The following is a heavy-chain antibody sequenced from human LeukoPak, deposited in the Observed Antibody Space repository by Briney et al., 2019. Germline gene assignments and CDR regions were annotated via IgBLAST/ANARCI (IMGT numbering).Heavy chain of an antibody. D-gene: IGHD4-11*01. J-gene: IGHJ4*02. CDR2: MNEDGSEK. Sequence: GGSLRLSCAASGFGFSNYWMSWVRQAPGKGLEWVANMNEDGSEKNYVDSVKGRFTISRDNAQDSLYLQMNSLRAEDTAVYYCARDRGYSIFDYWGQGTLLTVSS. V-gene: IGHV3-7*01. CDR3: ARDRGYSIFDY. CDR1: GFGFSNYW.